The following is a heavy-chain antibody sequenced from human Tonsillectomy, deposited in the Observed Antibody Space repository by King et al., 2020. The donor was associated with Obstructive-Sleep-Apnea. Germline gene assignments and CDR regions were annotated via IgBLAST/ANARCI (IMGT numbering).Heavy chain of an antibody. V-gene: IGHV3-48*04. CDR2: LSSGSDTM. CDR1: GFTFSSFN. CDR3: ARGGWYDWRDRNWFDP. D-gene: IGHD1-1*01. J-gene: IGHJ5*02. Sequence: VQLVESGGGLVQPGGSLRLSCAASGFTFSSFNMNWVRQAQGKGLEGVAYLSSGSDTMYSADSVKGRLTISRDNAKNSLYLQMSNLRAEDTGVYYCARGGWYDWRDRNWFDPWGQGTLVTVSS.